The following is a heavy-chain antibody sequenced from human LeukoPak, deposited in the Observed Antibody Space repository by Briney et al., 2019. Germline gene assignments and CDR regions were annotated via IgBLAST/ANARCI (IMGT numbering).Heavy chain of an antibody. CDR2: IYTSGST. CDR1: GGSISSYY. CDR3: ARARMGAGTTFVGFDY. J-gene: IGHJ4*02. D-gene: IGHD1-1*01. Sequence: SETLSLTCTVSGGSISSYYWSWIRQPAGKGLEWIGRIYTSGSTNYNPSLKSRVTMSVDTSKSQFSLKLSSVTAADTAVYYCARARMGAGTTFVGFDYWGQGTLVTVSS. V-gene: IGHV4-4*07.